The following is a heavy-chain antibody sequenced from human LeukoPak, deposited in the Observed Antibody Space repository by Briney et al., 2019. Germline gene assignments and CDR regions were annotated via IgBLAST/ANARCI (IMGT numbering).Heavy chain of an antibody. CDR1: GYSISSGYD. CDR3: ARGFYYGSGAYYPNWFDP. J-gene: IGHJ5*02. D-gene: IGHD3-22*01. Sequence: SETLSLTCSVSGYSISSGYDWGWIRQPPGKGLEWIGSIFHSGSTNYNPSLKSRVTISVDTSKNQISLKVTSVTAAGTAVYYCARGFYYGSGAYYPNWFDPWGQGTLVNVSS. V-gene: IGHV4-38-2*01. CDR2: IFHSGST.